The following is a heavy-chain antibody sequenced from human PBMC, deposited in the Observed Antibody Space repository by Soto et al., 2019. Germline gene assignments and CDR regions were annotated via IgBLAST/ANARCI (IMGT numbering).Heavy chain of an antibody. Sequence: GASVKVACKASGYTFTSYYMHWVRQAPGQGLEWMGIINPSGGSTSYAQKFQGRVTMNRDTSTSTVYMELSSLRSEDTAVYYCARGVLVGTIVHPEMHFWGQGTLVTVSS. CDR2: INPSGGST. CDR3: ARGVLVGTIVHPEMHF. V-gene: IGHV1-46*01. D-gene: IGHD5-12*01. CDR1: GYTFTSYY. J-gene: IGHJ4*02.